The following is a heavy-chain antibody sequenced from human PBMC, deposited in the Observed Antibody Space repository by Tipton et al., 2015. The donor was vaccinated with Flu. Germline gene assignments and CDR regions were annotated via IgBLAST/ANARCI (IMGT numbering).Heavy chain of an antibody. Sequence: TLSLTCTVSGYSISTRYYWSWIRQPPGKGLEWIGYIYYSGSTNYNPSPKSRVTISVDTSKNQFSLKLTSVTAADTAVFYCARDGSGYSYGTLDYWGQGTLVTVSS. CDR1: GYSISTRYY. CDR3: ARDGSGYSYGTLDY. D-gene: IGHD5-18*01. V-gene: IGHV4-59*01. J-gene: IGHJ4*02. CDR2: IYYSGST.